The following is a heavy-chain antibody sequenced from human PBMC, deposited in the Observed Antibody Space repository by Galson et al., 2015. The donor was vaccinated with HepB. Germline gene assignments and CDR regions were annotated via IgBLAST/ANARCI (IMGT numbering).Heavy chain of an antibody. J-gene: IGHJ3*02. V-gene: IGHV3-23*01. Sequence: SLRLSCAASGFTFSSYAMSWVRQAPGKGLEWVSAISGSGGSTYYADSVKGRFTISRDNSKNTLYLQMSSLRAEDTAVYYCARLPVFRVVAAKDAFDIWGQGTMVTVSS. CDR2: ISGSGGST. D-gene: IGHD2-15*01. CDR3: ARLPVFRVVAAKDAFDI. CDR1: GFTFSSYA.